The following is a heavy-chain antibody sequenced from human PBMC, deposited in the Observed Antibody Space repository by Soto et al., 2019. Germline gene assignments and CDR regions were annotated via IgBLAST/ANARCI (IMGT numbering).Heavy chain of an antibody. CDR2: IYDSGST. J-gene: IGHJ4*02. V-gene: IGHV4-59*01. CDR1: SGSSSSYY. Sequence: PSESLSLRCSVASGSSSSYYWSWIRQPQGKGLEWIGYIYDSGSTDYNPSLKSRGTISVDTSKNQFSLKLSSVTAADTAVFYCAKDYSGSGSYYNYFDYWGQGTLVTVSS. CDR3: AKDYSGSGSYYNYFDY. D-gene: IGHD3-10*01.